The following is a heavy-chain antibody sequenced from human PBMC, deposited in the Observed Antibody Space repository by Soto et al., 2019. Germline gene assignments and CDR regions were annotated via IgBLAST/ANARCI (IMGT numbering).Heavy chain of an antibody. J-gene: IGHJ4*02. CDR1: GFTFSSYA. CDR3: AKDEPFNSGPGNFDY. Sequence: EGSLRLSCAASGFTFSSYAMSWVRQAPGKGLEWVSAISGSGGSTYYADSVKGRFTISRDNSKNTLYLQMNSLRAEDTAVYYCAKDEPFNSGPGNFDYWGQGTLVTVSS. V-gene: IGHV3-23*01. CDR2: ISGSGGST. D-gene: IGHD5-12*01.